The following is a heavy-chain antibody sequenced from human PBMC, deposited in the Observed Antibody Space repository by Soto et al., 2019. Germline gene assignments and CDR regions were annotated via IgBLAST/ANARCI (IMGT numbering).Heavy chain of an antibody. CDR1: GGSISSSSHY. CDR3: ARHHGLTPSN. CDR2: IYYSGST. Sequence: QLQLQESGPGLVKPSETLSLTCTVSGGSISSSSHYWGLIRQPPGKGLEWIGSIYYSGSTYYNPSLKSRVTIYVDTSKSQFSLKLSSVTAADTAVYYCARHHGLTPSNWGQGTLVTVST. V-gene: IGHV4-39*01. J-gene: IGHJ4*02.